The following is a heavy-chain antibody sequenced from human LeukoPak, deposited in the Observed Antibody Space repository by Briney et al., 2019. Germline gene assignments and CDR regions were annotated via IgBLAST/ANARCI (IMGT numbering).Heavy chain of an antibody. J-gene: IGHJ3*02. CDR3: ARATGYYDSSGSIVDAFDI. CDR1: GGSISSYY. Sequence: SETLSLTCTVSGGSISSYYWSWIRQPAGKGLEWIGRIYTSGSTNYNPSLKSRVTISADTSKNQFSLKLSSVTAADTAVYYCARATGYYDSSGSIVDAFDIWGQGTMVTVSS. V-gene: IGHV4-4*07. CDR2: IYTSGST. D-gene: IGHD3-22*01.